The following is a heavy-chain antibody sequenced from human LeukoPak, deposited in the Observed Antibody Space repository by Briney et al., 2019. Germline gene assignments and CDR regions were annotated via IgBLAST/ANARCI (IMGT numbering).Heavy chain of an antibody. CDR1: GFTFSSYG. CDR3: ARDQDSSGWYYTLDY. D-gene: IGHD6-19*01. V-gene: IGHV3-33*01. Sequence: PGRSLRLSCAASGFTFSSYGMQWVRQAPGKGLEWVAVIWYDGSNKYYADSVKGRFTISRDNSKNTLYLQMNSLRAEDTAVYYCARDQDSSGWYYTLDYWGQGTLVTVSS. J-gene: IGHJ4*02. CDR2: IWYDGSNK.